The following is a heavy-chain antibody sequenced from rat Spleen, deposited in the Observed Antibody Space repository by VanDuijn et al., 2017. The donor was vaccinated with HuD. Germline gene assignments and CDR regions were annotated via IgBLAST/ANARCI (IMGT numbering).Heavy chain of an antibody. Sequence: QVQLKESGPGLVQPSQTLSLTCTVSGLSLTSKSVSWFRQPPGKGLAWMGVIWSNGSTDYNSAIKSRLSISRDTSKSQAFLKMNSMQTEDTAMYFCVAGGYYFDYWGQGVMVTVSS. CDR3: VAGGYYFDY. CDR1: GLSLTSKS. D-gene: IGHD4-3*01. J-gene: IGHJ2*01. V-gene: IGHV2-47*01. CDR2: IWSNGST.